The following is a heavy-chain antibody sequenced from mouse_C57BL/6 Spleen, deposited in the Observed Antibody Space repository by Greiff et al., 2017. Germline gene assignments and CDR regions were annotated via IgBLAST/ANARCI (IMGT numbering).Heavy chain of an antibody. D-gene: IGHD1-1*01. CDR3: AIITTTKTS. CDR1: GYTFTSYG. CDR2: IYPRSGNT. J-gene: IGHJ2*01. Sequence: QVQLQQSGAELARPGASVKLSCKASGYTFTSYGISWVKQRTGQGLEWIGEIYPRSGNTYYNEKFKGKATLTADKSSSTAYMELRSLTSEDSAVYFCAIITTTKTSWGQGTTLTVSS. V-gene: IGHV1-81*01.